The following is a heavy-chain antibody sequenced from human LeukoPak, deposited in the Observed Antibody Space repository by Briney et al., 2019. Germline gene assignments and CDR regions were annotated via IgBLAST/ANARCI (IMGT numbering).Heavy chain of an antibody. J-gene: IGHJ4*02. V-gene: IGHV4-59*01. Sequence: SETLSLTCTVSGGSISSYYWSWIRQPPGKGLEWIGYIYYSGSTNYNPSLKSRVTISVDTSKNQFSLKLSSVTAADTAVYYCAREYYDILTGYQQDWGQGTLVTVSS. CDR3: AREYYDILTGYQQD. CDR1: GGSISSYY. CDR2: IYYSGST. D-gene: IGHD3-9*01.